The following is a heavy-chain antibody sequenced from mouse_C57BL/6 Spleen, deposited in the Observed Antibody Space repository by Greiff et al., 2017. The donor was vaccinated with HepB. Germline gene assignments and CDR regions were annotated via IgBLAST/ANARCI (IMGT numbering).Heavy chain of an antibody. D-gene: IGHD2-3*01. V-gene: IGHV5-9*01. CDR3: ARQRAYYDGYDLDY. Sequence: DVKLVESGGGLVKPGGSLKLSCAASGFTFSSYTMSWVRQTPEKRLEWVATISGGGGNTYYPDSVKGRFTISRDNAKNTLYLQMSSLRSEDTALYYCARQRAYYDGYDLDYWGQGTTLTVSS. CDR2: ISGGGGNT. J-gene: IGHJ2*01. CDR1: GFTFSSYT.